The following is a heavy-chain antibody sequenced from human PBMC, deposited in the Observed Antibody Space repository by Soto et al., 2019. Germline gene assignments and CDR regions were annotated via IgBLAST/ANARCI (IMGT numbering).Heavy chain of an antibody. CDR3: AREAVWGSYRYKYFQH. D-gene: IGHD3-16*02. Sequence: LRLSCAASGFTFSSYSMNWVRQAPGKGLEWVSYISSSSSTIYYADSVKGRFTISRDNAKNSLYLQMNSLRDEDTAVYYCAREAVWGSYRYKYFQHWGQGTLVTVS. V-gene: IGHV3-48*02. CDR2: ISSSSSTI. CDR1: GFTFSSYS. J-gene: IGHJ1*01.